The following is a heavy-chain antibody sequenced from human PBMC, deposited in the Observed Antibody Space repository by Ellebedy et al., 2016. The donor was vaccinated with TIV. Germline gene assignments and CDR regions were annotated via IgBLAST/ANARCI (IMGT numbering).Heavy chain of an antibody. CDR2: IYPGDSDT. CDR3: ERRIGYSYGFDY. J-gene: IGHJ4*02. CDR1: GYSFTSYW. V-gene: IGHV5-51*01. Sequence: GESLKISXKGSGYSFTSYWIGWVRQMPGKGLEWMGIIYPGDSDTRYSPSFQGQVTISADKSITTTYLQWSSLKASDTAIYYCERRIGYSYGFDYWGQGTLVTVSS. D-gene: IGHD5-18*01.